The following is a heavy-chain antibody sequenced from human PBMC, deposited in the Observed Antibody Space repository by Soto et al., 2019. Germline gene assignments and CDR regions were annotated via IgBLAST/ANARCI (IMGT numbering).Heavy chain of an antibody. Sequence: HPGGSLRLSCAASGFTVRSSYMSWVRQVPGKGLEWVANIKQDGSEKYYVDSVKGRFTISRDNAKNSLYLQMNSLRAEDTAVYYCARDRYSYYDFWSGSLPYYYYGMDVWGQGTTVTISS. CDR1: GFTVRSSY. CDR2: IKQDGSEK. J-gene: IGHJ6*02. D-gene: IGHD3-3*01. V-gene: IGHV3-7*01. CDR3: ARDRYSYYDFWSGSLPYYYYGMDV.